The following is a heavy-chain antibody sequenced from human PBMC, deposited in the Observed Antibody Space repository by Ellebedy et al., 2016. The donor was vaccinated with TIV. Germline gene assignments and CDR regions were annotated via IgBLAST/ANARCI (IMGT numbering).Heavy chain of an antibody. D-gene: IGHD6-19*01. CDR2: ISAYNGNT. CDR3: ARDFPIAVAGTNYGMDV. J-gene: IGHJ6*02. Sequence: ASVKVSXXASGYTFTNYGISWVRQAPGQGLEWMGWISAYNGNTNYAQKLQGRVTMTTDTSTSTAYMELRSLRSDDTAVYYCARDFPIAVAGTNYGMDVWGQGTTVTVSS. CDR1: GYTFTNYG. V-gene: IGHV1-18*01.